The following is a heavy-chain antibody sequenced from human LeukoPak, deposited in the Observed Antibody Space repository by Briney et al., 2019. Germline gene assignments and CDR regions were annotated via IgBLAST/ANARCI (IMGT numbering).Heavy chain of an antibody. CDR2: INPSGGST. CDR1: GYTFTSYY. V-gene: IGHV1-46*01. D-gene: IGHD1-20*01. J-gene: IGHJ4*02. Sequence: ASVKVSCKASGYTFTSYYMHWVRQAPGQGLEWMGIINPSGGSTSYAQKFQGRVTMTRDTSISTAYMELSRLRSDDTAVYYCARGLTGTTDYWGQGTLVTVSS. CDR3: ARGLTGTTDY.